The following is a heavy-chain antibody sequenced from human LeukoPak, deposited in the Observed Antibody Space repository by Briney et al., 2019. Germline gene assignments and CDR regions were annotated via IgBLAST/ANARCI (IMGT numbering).Heavy chain of an antibody. CDR1: GYTFTSYY. CDR3: ARWLVRGSRSSYFDY. J-gene: IGHJ4*02. CDR2: INPSGGST. V-gene: IGHV1-46*01. D-gene: IGHD6-6*01. Sequence: ASVKVSCKASGYTFTSYYMHLVRQAPGQGLEWMGIINPSGGSTSYAQKFQGRVTMTRDTSTSTVYMELSSLRSEDTAVYYCARWLVRGSRSSYFDYWGQGTLVTVSS.